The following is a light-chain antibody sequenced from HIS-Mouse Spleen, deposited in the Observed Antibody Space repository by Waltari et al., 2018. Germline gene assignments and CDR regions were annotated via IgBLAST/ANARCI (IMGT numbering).Light chain of an antibody. CDR3: YSTDSSGNHRV. Sequence: SYELTQPPSVSVSPGQTARITCSGDALPKKYAYWYQQKSGQAPVLVIDEDSKRPSGIPESVLGSSSGTMATLTISGAQVEDEADYYCYSTDSSGNHRVFGGGTKLTVL. J-gene: IGLJ2*01. CDR2: EDS. CDR1: ALPKKY. V-gene: IGLV3-10*01.